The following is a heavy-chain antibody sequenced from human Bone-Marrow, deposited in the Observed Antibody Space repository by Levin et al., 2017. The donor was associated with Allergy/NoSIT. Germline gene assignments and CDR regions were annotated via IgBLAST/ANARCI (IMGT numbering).Heavy chain of an antibody. V-gene: IGHV1-2*02. J-gene: IGHJ5*02. CDR1: GYSFSDYY. CDR3: ARAFDPRGSKRFLEYLLHNNWFDP. Sequence: ASVKVSCATSGYSFSDYYMHWVRQAPGQGLEWMGWVDPNRGGTNYAQKFQGRVTMTRDTSINTAYMELSSLRSDDTAVYFCARAFDPRGSKRFLEYLLHNNWFDPWGQGTLVTVSS. D-gene: IGHD3-3*01. CDR2: VDPNRGGT.